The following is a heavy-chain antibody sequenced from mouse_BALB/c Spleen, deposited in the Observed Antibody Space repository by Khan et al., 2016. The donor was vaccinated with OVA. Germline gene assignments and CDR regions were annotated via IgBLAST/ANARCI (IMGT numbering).Heavy chain of an antibody. Sequence: QVQLKESGPGLVAPSQSLSITCTISGFSLTNYGVHWVRQPPGKGLEWLVLMWNDGSTTYNSALKSRLTISKDNSKSQGFLKINSLQTDDTAMYFCARQPYYHYNIMDYWGQGTSVTVSS. D-gene: IGHD2-10*01. CDR2: MWNDGST. J-gene: IGHJ4*01. CDR1: GFSLTNYG. V-gene: IGHV2-6-1*01. CDR3: ARQPYYHYNIMDY.